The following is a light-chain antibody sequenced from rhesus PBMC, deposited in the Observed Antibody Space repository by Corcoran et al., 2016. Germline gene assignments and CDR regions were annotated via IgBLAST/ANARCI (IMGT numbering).Light chain of an antibody. Sequence: IVLTQSPASLAVSPGQRATITCRASESVSVVGINLIHWYQQKPGQPPKRLIYQASNKDIGVPASLSSSGSGTDFTLTINPVEADYAADYYYLQNKNSWTFGQGTKVEIK. CDR3: LQNKNSWT. J-gene: IGKJ1*01. CDR1: ESVSVVGINL. CDR2: QAS. V-gene: IGKV7-13*01.